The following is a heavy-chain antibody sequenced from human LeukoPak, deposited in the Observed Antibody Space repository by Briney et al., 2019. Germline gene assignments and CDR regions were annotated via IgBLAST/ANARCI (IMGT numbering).Heavy chain of an antibody. J-gene: IGHJ3*02. CDR1: GGSISSGGYY. V-gene: IGHV4-31*03. CDR3: ARGPPLRAFDI. Sequence: TLSLTCTVSGGSISSGGYYWSWIRQHPGKGLEWIGYIYYSGSTYYNPSLKSRVTISVDTSKNQFSLKLSSVTAADTAVYYCARGPPLRAFDIWGQGTMVTVSS. D-gene: IGHD3-10*01. CDR2: IYYSGST.